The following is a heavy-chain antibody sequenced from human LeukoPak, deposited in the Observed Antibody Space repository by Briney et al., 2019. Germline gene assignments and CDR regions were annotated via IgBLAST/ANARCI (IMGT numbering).Heavy chain of an antibody. J-gene: IGHJ4*02. Sequence: PSETLSLTCTVSGGSISSGSYYWSWIRQPAGKGLEWIGRIYTSGSTNYNPSLKSRVTISVDTSNNQFSLKLSSVTAADTAVYYCASAFDYWGQGTLVTVSS. CDR2: IYTSGST. CDR3: ASAFDY. CDR1: GGSISSGSYY. V-gene: IGHV4-61*02.